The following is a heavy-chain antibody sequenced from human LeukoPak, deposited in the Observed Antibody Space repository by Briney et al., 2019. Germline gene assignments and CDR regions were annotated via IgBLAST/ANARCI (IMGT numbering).Heavy chain of an antibody. J-gene: IGHJ6*03. CDR3: ARLSLGSPSYYYYYYMDV. V-gene: IGHV4-39*07. D-gene: IGHD2-15*01. CDR1: GGSISSSSYY. Sequence: SETLSLTCTVSGGSISSSSYYWGWIRQPPGKGLEWIGSIYYSGSTYYNPSLKSRVTISVDTSKNQFSLKLSSVTAADTAVYYCARLSLGSPSYYYYYYMDVWGKGTTVTISS. CDR2: IYYSGST.